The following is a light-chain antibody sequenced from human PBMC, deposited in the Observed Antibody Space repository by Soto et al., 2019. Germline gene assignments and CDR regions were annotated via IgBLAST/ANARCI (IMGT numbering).Light chain of an antibody. Sequence: QPASVSGSPGQSIAISCTGTSSDVGGYNYVTWYQQHPGKAPKLMIYDVSNRPSGVSDRFSGSKSGNTASLTISGLQAEDEGDYYCNSYTSSSTYVFGTGTKLTVL. CDR2: DVS. CDR1: SSDVGGYNY. V-gene: IGLV2-14*03. CDR3: NSYTSSSTYV. J-gene: IGLJ1*01.